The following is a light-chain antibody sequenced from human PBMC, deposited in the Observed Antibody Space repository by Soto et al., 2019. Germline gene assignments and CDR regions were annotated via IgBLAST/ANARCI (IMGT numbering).Light chain of an antibody. J-gene: IGKJ2*01. CDR3: QQYGSSPYT. CDR2: GAS. V-gene: IGKV3-20*01. Sequence: EIVLTQSPGTLSLSPGERATLSCRASQSVSSSYLAWYQQKPGQAPRLLMYGASSRATGIPDRFSGSGSGTDFTLAISRLEPEDCAVYYCQQYGSSPYTFGQGTKVEIK. CDR1: QSVSSSY.